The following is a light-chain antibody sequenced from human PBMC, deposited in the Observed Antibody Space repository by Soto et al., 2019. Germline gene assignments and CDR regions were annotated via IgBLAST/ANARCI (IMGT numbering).Light chain of an antibody. CDR1: QSVSSTY. CDR2: GAS. Sequence: EIVLTQSPGTLSFSPGERATLSCRASQSVSSTYLAWYQQKPGQAPRLLIYGASSRATGIPDGFSGSGSGTDFTLTISRLEPEDFAVYYCQQYAGSPITFGQGTRLEI. J-gene: IGKJ5*01. V-gene: IGKV3-20*01. CDR3: QQYAGSPIT.